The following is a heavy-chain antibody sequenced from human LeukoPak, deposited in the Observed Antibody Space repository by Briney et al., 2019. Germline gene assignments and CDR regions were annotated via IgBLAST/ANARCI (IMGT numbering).Heavy chain of an antibody. Sequence: GGSLRLSCAASGFTFSSYPMHWVRQAPGKGLEYVSAISSNGDSTYYASSVKGRFTISRDNPRNTLYLQMDSLRAGDMAVYYCARDGLGAAFSYDYWGQGTLVTVSS. V-gene: IGHV3-64*01. D-gene: IGHD2-15*01. J-gene: IGHJ4*02. CDR1: GFTFSSYP. CDR2: ISSNGDST. CDR3: ARDGLGAAFSYDY.